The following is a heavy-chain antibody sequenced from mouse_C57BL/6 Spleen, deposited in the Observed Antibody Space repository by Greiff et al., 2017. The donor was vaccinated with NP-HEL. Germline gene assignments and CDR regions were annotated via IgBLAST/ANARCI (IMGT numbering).Heavy chain of an antibody. Sequence: QVQLKQSGAELVRPGASVTLSCKASGYTFTDYEMHWVKQTPVHGLEWIGAIDPETGGTAYNQKFKGKAILTADKSSSTAYMELRSLTSEDSAVYYCTRYYYDYAMDYWGQGTSVTVSS. CDR1: GYTFTDYE. D-gene: IGHD1-1*02. V-gene: IGHV1-15*01. CDR2: IDPETGGT. CDR3: TRYYYDYAMDY. J-gene: IGHJ4*01.